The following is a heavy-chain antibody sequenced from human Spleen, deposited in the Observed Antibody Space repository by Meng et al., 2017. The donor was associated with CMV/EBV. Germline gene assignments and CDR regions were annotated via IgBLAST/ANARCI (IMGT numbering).Heavy chain of an antibody. V-gene: IGHV1-69*10. D-gene: IGHD6-6*01. CDR1: GGTFTTYA. CDR2: ILTVLGVT. J-gene: IGHJ4*02. CDR3: AKRTSNSSPFDY. Sequence: SVKVSCKPSGGTFTTYAITWVRQAPGQRLECLGGILTVLGVTNYAQKFQGRVTFTADTSTSTAYMELRSLTPEDTAVYYCAKRTSNSSPFDYWGQGTLVTVSS.